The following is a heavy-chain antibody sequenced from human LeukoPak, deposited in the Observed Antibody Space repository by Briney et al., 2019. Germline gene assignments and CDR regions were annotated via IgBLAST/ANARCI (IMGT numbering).Heavy chain of an antibody. J-gene: IGHJ5*02. Sequence: SQTLSLTCTVSGGSISSGDYYWSWIRQPPGKGLEWIGYIYHSGSTYYNPSLKSRVTISVDRSKNQFSLKLSSVTAEDTAVYYCATVPDSPYNWFDPWGQGTLVTVSS. CDR3: ATVPDSPYNWFDP. V-gene: IGHV4-30-2*01. CDR1: GGSISSGDYY. CDR2: IYHSGST.